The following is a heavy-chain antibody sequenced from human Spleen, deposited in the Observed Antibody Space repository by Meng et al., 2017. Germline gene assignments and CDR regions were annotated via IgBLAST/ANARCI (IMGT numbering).Heavy chain of an antibody. J-gene: IGHJ4*02. Sequence: LSHPCGCVGDSVSSNIAAWSCIRQSPSRGLEWQGRTYYRSKWYTDYAVSVKSRILINPDTSKNQFYLPLYPVTPEDTAVYFCARGTGATGTDYWGQGTLVTVSS. CDR2: TYYRSKWYT. CDR3: ARGTGATGTDY. D-gene: IGHD1-1*01. CDR1: GDSVSSNIAA. V-gene: IGHV6-1*01.